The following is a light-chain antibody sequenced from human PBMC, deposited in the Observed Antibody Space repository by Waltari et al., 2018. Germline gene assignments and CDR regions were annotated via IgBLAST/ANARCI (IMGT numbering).Light chain of an antibody. J-gene: IGKJ2*01. CDR3: QQCYTFPYT. V-gene: IGKV4-1*01. CDR1: QSVVFSSNNKNY. CDR2: WAS. Sequence: DIVLTQSPEYLPVSLGERATINCKSSQSVVFSSNNKNYLAWYQQKPGPPPKLLITWASTRESGVPDRFSGSGSETDFTLTISSLQAEDVAVYYCQQCYTFPYTFGQGTKLEIK.